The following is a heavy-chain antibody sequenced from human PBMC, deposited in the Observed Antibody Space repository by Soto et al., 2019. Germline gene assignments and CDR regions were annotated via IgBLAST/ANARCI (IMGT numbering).Heavy chain of an antibody. J-gene: IGHJ6*02. CDR1: GFTFSSYA. CDR2: ISGSGGST. Sequence: VGSLRLSCAASGFTFSSYAMSWVRQAPGKGLEWVSAISGSGGSTYYADSVKGRFTISRDNSKNTLYLQMNSLRAEDTAVYYCAKGNYGSGYYGMDVWGQGTTVTVSS. V-gene: IGHV3-23*01. D-gene: IGHD3-10*01. CDR3: AKGNYGSGYYGMDV.